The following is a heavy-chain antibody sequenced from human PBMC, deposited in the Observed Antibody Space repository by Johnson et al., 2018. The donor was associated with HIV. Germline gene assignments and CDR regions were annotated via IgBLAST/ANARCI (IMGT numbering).Heavy chain of an antibody. CDR1: GFTFSSYG. D-gene: IGHD2-2*01. J-gene: IGHJ3*02. CDR2: IWYDGSNK. CDR3: AKVVRRDLDAFDI. V-gene: IGHV3-33*06. Sequence: VQVVESGGGVVQPGGSLRLSCAASGFTFSSYGIHWVRQAQGKGLEWVAVIWYDGSNKYYADSVKGRFTISRDNSKNTLYLQMNSLRAVDTAVYYCAKVVRRDLDAFDIWGQGTMVTVSS.